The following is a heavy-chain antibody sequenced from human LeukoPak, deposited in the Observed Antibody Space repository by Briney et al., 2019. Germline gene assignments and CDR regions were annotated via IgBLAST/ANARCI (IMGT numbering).Heavy chain of an antibody. J-gene: IGHJ4*02. CDR3: ARGPYDSSGYYYF. CDR1: GGSISSHY. CDR2: IYYSGST. V-gene: IGHV4-59*11. Sequence: SETLSLTCTVSGGSISSHYWSWIRQPPGKGLEWIGYIYYSGSTNYNPSLKSRVTISVDTSKNQFSLKLSSVTAADTAVYYCARGPYDSSGYYYFWGQGTLVTVSS. D-gene: IGHD3-22*01.